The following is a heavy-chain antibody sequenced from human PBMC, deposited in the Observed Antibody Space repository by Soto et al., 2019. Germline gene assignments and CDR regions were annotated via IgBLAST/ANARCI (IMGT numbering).Heavy chain of an antibody. D-gene: IGHD1-26*01. V-gene: IGHV1-58*01. CDR1: GLTFADSA. J-gene: IGHJ4*02. CDR3: ATANNTSPFDF. Sequence: SVKFSCKASGLTFADSAVQWVRQVRGQRLEWIGRIVVDSGNTKYAQRFTERVTISWDMSTTTALMELRSLRSEDTAVYYCATANNTSPFDFWGLGTLVTVSS. CDR2: IVVDSGNT.